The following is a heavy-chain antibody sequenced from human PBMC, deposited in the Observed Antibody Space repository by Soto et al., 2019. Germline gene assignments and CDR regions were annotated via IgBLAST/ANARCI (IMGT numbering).Heavy chain of an antibody. CDR2: VSSSGNTI. CDR1: GFTFRDYF. J-gene: IGHJ4*02. Sequence: QVQLVESGGGLVKPGGSLRLSCAASGFTFRDYFMTWIRQTPGKGLEWVSYVSSSGNTIYYADSVKGRFTLSRDNAKNSLFLQMNSLRVEDTAVYYCARATYCDANCYLPDYWGQGTVVTVSS. D-gene: IGHD2-21*02. CDR3: ARATYCDANCYLPDY. V-gene: IGHV3-11*01.